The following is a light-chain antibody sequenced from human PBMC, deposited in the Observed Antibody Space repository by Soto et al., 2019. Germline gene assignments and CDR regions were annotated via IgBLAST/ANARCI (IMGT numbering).Light chain of an antibody. V-gene: IGLV2-14*01. CDR2: EVS. CDR3: SSYTSGSTLYV. J-gene: IGLJ1*01. CDR1: SSDVGGYNY. Sequence: QSVLTQPASVSGSPGQSITISCTGTSSDVGGYNYVCWYQQHPGKAPKLMIYEVSNRPSGVSTRFSGSKSGNTASLTISGLQAEDEADYYRSSYTSGSTLYVFGTGTKVTVL.